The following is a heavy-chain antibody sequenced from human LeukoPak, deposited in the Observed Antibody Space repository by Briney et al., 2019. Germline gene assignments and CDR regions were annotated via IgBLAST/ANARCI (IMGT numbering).Heavy chain of an antibody. CDR2: IYYSGST. CDR1: GGSISSSSYY. CDR3: ASLVGTLTNWFDP. Sequence: SETLSLTYTVSGGSISSSSYYWGWIRQPPGKGLEWIGSIYYSGSTYYNPSLKSRVTISVDTSKNQFSLKLSSVTAADTAVYYCASLVGTLTNWFDPWGQGTLVTVSS. V-gene: IGHV4-39*01. J-gene: IGHJ5*02. D-gene: IGHD1-26*01.